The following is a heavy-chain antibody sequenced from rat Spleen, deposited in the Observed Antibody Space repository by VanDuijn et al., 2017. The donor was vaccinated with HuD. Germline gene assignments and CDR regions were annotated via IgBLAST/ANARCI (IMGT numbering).Heavy chain of an antibody. J-gene: IGHJ4*01. CDR2: ISYEGSSS. Sequence: EVQLVESGGGLVQPGRSMKLSCAASGFTFSDYYMAWVRQAPKQGLEWVASISYEGSSSYYGDSVKGRFTISRDNAKSTLYLQMNSLRSEDTATYYCARPDGYTYVMDVWGQGASVTVSS. D-gene: IGHD1-4*01. CDR1: GFTFSDYY. CDR3: ARPDGYTYVMDV. V-gene: IGHV5-22*01.